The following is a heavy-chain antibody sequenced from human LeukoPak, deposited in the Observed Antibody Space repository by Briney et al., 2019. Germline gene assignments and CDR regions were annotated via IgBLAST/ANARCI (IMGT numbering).Heavy chain of an antibody. CDR3: AGHHPRNTVDF. CDR2: ISDIGSI. V-gene: IGHV4-59*08. J-gene: IGHJ4*02. CDR1: GGSISSYY. D-gene: IGHD2-8*02. Sequence: PSETLSLTCTVSGGSISSYYWSWIRQPPGKGLEWIAYISDIGSINYNPSLKSRVTISLETSKNQFSLKLSSVTAADTAVYYCAGHHPRNTVDFWGQGTPVTVSS.